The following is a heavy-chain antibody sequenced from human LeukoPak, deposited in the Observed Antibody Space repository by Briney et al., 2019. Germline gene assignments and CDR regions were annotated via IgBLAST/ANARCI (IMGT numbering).Heavy chain of an antibody. CDR3: ARTIAVTSTPVWFDP. CDR1: GGSFSDYY. D-gene: IGHD6-19*01. V-gene: IGHV4-34*01. CDR2: INHSGNT. Sequence: SETLSLTCAVYGGSFSDYYWSWIRQPPGKGLEWIGEINHSGNTNYNPSLKSRVTISVDTSKSQFSLMLSSVTAADTAVYYCARTIAVTSTPVWFDPGAREPWSPSLQ. J-gene: IGHJ5*02.